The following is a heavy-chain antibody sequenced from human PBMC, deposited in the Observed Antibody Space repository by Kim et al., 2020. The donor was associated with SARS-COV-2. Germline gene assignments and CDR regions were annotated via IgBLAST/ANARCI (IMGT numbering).Heavy chain of an antibody. D-gene: IGHD6-19*01. Sequence: GGSLRLSCAASGFTFSSYEMNWVRQAPGKGLEWVSYISSSGSTIYYADSVKGRFTISRDNAKNSLYLQMNSLRAEDTAVYYCARGIYSSGWYPGMFDPWGQGTLVTVSS. CDR2: ISSSGSTI. CDR1: GFTFSSYE. V-gene: IGHV3-48*03. CDR3: ARGIYSSGWYPGMFDP. J-gene: IGHJ5*02.